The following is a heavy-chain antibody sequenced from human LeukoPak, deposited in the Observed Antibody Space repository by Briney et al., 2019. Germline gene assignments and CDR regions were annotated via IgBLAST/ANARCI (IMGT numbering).Heavy chain of an antibody. CDR1: GYTFTSYG. Sequence: GASVKVSCKASGYTFTSYGISWVRQAPGQGLEWMGWINPNSGGTNYAQKFQGRVTMTRDTSISTAYMELSRLRSDDTAVYYCATPWGRSGWYERWGQGTLVTVSS. J-gene: IGHJ4*02. D-gene: IGHD6-19*01. V-gene: IGHV1-2*02. CDR3: ATPWGRSGWYER. CDR2: INPNSGGT.